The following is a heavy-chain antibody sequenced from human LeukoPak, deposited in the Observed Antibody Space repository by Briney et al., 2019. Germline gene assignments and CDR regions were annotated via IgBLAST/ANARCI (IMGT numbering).Heavy chain of an antibody. Sequence: GASVKVPCKASGYTFTSYGISWVRQAPGQGLEWMGWISAYNGNTNYAQKLQGRVTMTTDTSTSTASMELRSLRSDDTAVYYCARVERLGELSLVFDYWGQGTLVTVSS. CDR2: ISAYNGNT. J-gene: IGHJ4*02. CDR1: GYTFTSYG. CDR3: ARVERLGELSLVFDY. V-gene: IGHV1-18*01. D-gene: IGHD3-16*02.